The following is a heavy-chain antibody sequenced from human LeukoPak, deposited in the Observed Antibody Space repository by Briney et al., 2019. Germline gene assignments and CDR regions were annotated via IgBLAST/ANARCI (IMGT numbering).Heavy chain of an antibody. J-gene: IGHJ4*02. CDR3: ARALLALKVRLDFDY. CDR1: GGSFSGYY. D-gene: IGHD6-25*01. V-gene: IGHV4-34*01. CDR2: INHSGST. Sequence: PSETLSLTCAVYGGSFSGYYWSWLRQPPGKGLEWVGEINHSGSTNYNPSLKSRVTISVDTSKNQFSLKLSSVTAADTAVYYCARALLALKVRLDFDYWGQGTLVTVSS.